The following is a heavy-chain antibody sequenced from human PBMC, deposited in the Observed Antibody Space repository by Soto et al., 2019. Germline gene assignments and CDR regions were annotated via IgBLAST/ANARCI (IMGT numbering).Heavy chain of an antibody. CDR3: ARDCGGDCYPAEYSQH. V-gene: IGHV1-3*01. CDR2: INAGNGNT. D-gene: IGHD2-21*02. CDR1: GYTFTSYA. J-gene: IGHJ1*01. Sequence: QVQLVQSGAEVKKPGASVKVSCKASGYTFTSYAMHWVRQAPGQRLEWMGWINAGNGNTKYSQKFQGRVTITRDTSASTAYMELSSLRSEDTAVYYCARDCGGDCYPAEYSQHWGQGTLVTVSS.